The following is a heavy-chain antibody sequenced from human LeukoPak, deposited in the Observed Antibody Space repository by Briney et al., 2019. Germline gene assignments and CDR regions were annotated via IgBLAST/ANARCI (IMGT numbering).Heavy chain of an antibody. CDR2: INPNSGGT. CDR1: GYTFTSYD. V-gene: IGHV1-2*02. J-gene: IGHJ5*02. CDR3: ARDWGFYSTFNWFDP. Sequence: EASVKVSCKASGYTFTSYDINWVRQAPGQGLEWMGWINPNSGGTNYAQKFQGRVTMTRDTSISTAYMELSSLRSDDTAMYFCARDWGFYSTFNWFDPWGQGTLVTVSS. D-gene: IGHD2/OR15-2a*01.